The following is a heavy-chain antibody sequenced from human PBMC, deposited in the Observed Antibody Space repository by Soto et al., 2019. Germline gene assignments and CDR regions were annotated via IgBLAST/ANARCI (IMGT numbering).Heavy chain of an antibody. V-gene: IGHV2-26*01. CDR2: IFSNDEK. J-gene: IGHJ6*02. CDR3: ARGRGGYSNYYYYGMDV. CDR1: GFSLSNARMG. Sequence: SGPTLVNPTETLTLTWTVSGFSLSNARMGVSWIRQPPGKALEWLAHIFSNDEKSYSTSLKSRLTISKDTSKSQVVLTMTNMDPVDTATYYCARGRGGYSNYYYYGMDVWGQGTAVTVSS. D-gene: IGHD4-4*01.